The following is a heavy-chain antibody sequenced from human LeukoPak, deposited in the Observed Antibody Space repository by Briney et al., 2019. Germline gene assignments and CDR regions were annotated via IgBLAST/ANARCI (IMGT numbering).Heavy chain of an antibody. CDR1: GFTFSSYG. Sequence: GGSLRLSCATSGFTFSSYGMHWVRQAPGKGLEWVAVISYDGSNKYYADSVKGRFTISRDNSKNTLYLQMNSLRAEDTAVYYCAKGGDYWGQGTLVTVSS. CDR3: AKGGDY. D-gene: IGHD3-16*01. J-gene: IGHJ4*02. CDR2: ISYDGSNK. V-gene: IGHV3-30*18.